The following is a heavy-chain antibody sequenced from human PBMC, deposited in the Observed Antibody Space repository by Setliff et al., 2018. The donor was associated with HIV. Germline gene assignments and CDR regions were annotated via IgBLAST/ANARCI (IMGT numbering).Heavy chain of an antibody. J-gene: IGHJ4*02. CDR3: VNPSGAMGDFDS. CDR1: GGSISSTNYF. CDR2: IYYRGST. D-gene: IGHD3-16*01. V-gene: IGHV4-39*01. Sequence: SETLSLTCTVSGGSISSTNYFWGWIRQPPGKGLEWIGTIYYRGSTYYNPSLKSRVTISIDTSKNQFSLQLTSVTAADTAVYYCVNPSGAMGDFDSWGQGTLVTVSS.